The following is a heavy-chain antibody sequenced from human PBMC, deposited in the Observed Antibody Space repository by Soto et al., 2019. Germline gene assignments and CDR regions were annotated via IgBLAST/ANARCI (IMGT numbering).Heavy chain of an antibody. CDR2: MHYSGSS. D-gene: IGHD5-12*01. Sequence: QVQLQESGPGLVKPSQTLSLTCTVSGGSISNGVYYWRWVRQHPGKGLEWIGYMHYSGSSYYDPSLKSRVTLSVDPSENPFSLKLSSVTASDTAVYYCARAHVATIPASYYFDFWGQGALVTVSS. V-gene: IGHV4-31*03. CDR1: GGSISNGVYY. CDR3: ARAHVATIPASYYFDF. J-gene: IGHJ4*02.